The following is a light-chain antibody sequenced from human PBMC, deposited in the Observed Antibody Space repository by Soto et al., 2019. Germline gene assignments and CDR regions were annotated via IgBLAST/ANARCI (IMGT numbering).Light chain of an antibody. CDR3: SSYRSSDTLEV. Sequence: QSVLTQPASVSASPGQSIFISCTGTSEDIGAYDYVSWYQQHPGKAPKLILYAVNDRPSGVSSRFSGSKSGNTASLTISGVQPDDEADYYGSSYRSSDTLEVFGTGTKVTVL. J-gene: IGLJ1*01. V-gene: IGLV2-14*01. CDR1: SEDIGAYDY. CDR2: AVN.